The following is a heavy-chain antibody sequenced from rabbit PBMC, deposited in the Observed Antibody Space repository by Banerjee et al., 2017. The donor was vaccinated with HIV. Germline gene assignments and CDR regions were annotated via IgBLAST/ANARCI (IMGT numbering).Heavy chain of an antibody. CDR2: INTSSGNT. V-gene: IGHV1S45*01. D-gene: IGHD1-1*01. CDR1: GFSFSSSYW. CDR3: ARDWADSAGYYGL. J-gene: IGHJ6*01. Sequence: QEQLEESGGDLVKPEGSLTLTCTASGFSFSSSYWICWVRQAPGKGLEWIACINTSSGNTVYATWAKGRFTISKTSSTTVTLQMTSLTAADTATYFCARDWADSAGYYGLWGPGTLVTVS.